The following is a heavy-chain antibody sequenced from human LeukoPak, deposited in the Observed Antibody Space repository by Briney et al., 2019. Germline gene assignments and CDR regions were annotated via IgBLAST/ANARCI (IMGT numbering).Heavy chain of an antibody. J-gene: IGHJ3*02. V-gene: IGHV4-39*07. Sequence: SETLSLTCTVSGGSISSSSYYWGWIRQPPGKGLEWIGSIYNSGSSYYNPSLKSRVTISVDTSKNQFSLKLSSVTAADTAVYYCARASNTMIVIPDAFDIWGQGTMVTVSS. CDR1: GGSISSSSYY. CDR2: IYNSGSS. D-gene: IGHD3-22*01. CDR3: ARASNTMIVIPDAFDI.